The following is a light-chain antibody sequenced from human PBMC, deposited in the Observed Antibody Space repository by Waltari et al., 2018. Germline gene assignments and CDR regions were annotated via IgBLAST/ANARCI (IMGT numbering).Light chain of an antibody. CDR2: AAS. V-gene: IGKV1-6*01. J-gene: IGKJ4*01. CDR3: LQDYIFPLT. CDR1: EDIRDD. Sequence: AIQMTQSPSSLSASVGDRVTITCRAREDIRDDLCWYQQKPGKAPRLLIFAASTSQSGVPSRFSGSGSGTDFTLTISSLQPEDFATYFCLQDYIFPLTFGGGTTVEI.